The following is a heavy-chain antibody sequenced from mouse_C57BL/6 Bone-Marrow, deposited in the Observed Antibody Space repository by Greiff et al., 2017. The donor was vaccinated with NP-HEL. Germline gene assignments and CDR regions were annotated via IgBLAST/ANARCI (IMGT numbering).Heavy chain of an antibody. CDR3: TTGIYHDY. V-gene: IGHV14-4*01. CDR2: IDPENGDT. J-gene: IGHJ2*01. Sequence: VQLQQSGAELVRPGASVKLSCTASGFNIKDDYMHWVKQRPEQGLEWIGWIDPENGDTEYASKFQGKATITADTSSNTAYLQLSSLTSEDTAVYYCTTGIYHDYWGQGTTLTVSS. D-gene: IGHD1-1*01. CDR1: GFNIKDDY.